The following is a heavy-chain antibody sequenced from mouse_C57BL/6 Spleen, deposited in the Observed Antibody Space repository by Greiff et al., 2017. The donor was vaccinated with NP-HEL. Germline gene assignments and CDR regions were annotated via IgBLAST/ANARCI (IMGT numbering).Heavy chain of an antibody. V-gene: IGHV1-4*01. J-gene: IGHJ2*01. D-gene: IGHD2-2*01. CDR3: AGWLHFDD. CDR2: INPSSGYT. Sequence: VQLQQSGAELARPGASVKMSCKASGYTFTSYTMHWVKQRPGQGLEWIGYINPSSGYTKYNQKFKDKATLTADKSSSTAYMQLSSLTSEDSAVYCCAGWLHFDDWGQGTTLTVSS. CDR1: GYTFTSYT.